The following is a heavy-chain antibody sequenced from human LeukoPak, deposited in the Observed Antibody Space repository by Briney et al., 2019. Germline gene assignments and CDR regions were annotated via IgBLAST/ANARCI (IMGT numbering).Heavy chain of an antibody. CDR3: XXXGXTMIXGV. V-gene: IGHV3-21*01. CDR1: GFTFSSYS. Sequence: XXASGFTFSSYSMNWVCQAPGKGLEWVSSISSSSTYIYYADSVKGRFTISRDNAKNSLYLQMNSLRAEDTAVYYXXXXGXTMIXGVWGKGAXVTISS. D-gene: IGHD3-10*02. J-gene: IGHJ6*04. CDR2: ISSSSTYI.